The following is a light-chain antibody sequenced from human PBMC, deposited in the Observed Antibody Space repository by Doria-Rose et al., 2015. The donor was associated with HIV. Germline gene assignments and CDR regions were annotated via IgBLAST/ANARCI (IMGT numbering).Light chain of an antibody. J-gene: IGKJ1*01. CDR2: WAS. Sequence: EIQMPQSPDSLTVSLGERATINCKSSQSVLYSSNNKNYLAWYQQKTGQPPKLLIYWASTRESGVPDRFSGSGSGTDFTLTISSLQAEDVAVYYCQQYYSIPRTFGQGTKVEIK. CDR1: QSVLYSSNNKNY. CDR3: QQYYSIPRT. V-gene: IGKV4-1*01.